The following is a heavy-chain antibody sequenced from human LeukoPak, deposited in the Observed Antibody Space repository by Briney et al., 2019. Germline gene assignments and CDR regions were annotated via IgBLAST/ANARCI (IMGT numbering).Heavy chain of an antibody. Sequence: PSETLSLTCAVYGGSFSGYYWSWIRQPPGKGLEWIGEINHSGSTNYNPSLKSRVTISVDTSKNQFSLKLSSVTAADTAVYYCARARVNYYDSSGYYQDPPYYFDYWGQGTLVTVSS. V-gene: IGHV4-34*01. J-gene: IGHJ4*02. CDR2: INHSGST. CDR1: GGSFSGYY. CDR3: ARARVNYYDSSGYYQDPPYYFDY. D-gene: IGHD3-22*01.